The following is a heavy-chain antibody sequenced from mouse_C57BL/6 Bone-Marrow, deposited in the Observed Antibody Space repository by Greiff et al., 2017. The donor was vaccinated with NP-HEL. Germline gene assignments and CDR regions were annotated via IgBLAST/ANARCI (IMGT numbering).Heavy chain of an antibody. J-gene: IGHJ3*01. V-gene: IGHV14-4*01. Sequence: EVKLMESGAELVRPGASVKLSCTASGFNIKDYYMHWVKQRPEQGLEWIGWIDPENGDTEYASKFQGKATITADTSSNTAYLQLSSLTSEDTAVYYCTTGGIYYGNFWGQGTLVTVSA. D-gene: IGHD2-1*01. CDR1: GFNIKDYY. CDR2: IDPENGDT. CDR3: TTGGIYYGNF.